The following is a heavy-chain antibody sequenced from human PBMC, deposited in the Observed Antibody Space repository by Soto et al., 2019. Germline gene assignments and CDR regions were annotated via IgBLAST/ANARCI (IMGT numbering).Heavy chain of an antibody. CDR2: LSYTGST. CDR3: ARELEGGVFDI. D-gene: IGHD2-8*02. Sequence: SETLSLTCTVSGGPVRDAYSYWTWIRQPPGKGLEWMGYLSYTGSTYYNPSLRNRATISVDESSNHLSLRLSSVTAADTAVYYCARELEGGVFDIWGRGTLVTVS. J-gene: IGHJ3*02. V-gene: IGHV4-30-4*01. CDR1: GGPVRDAYSY.